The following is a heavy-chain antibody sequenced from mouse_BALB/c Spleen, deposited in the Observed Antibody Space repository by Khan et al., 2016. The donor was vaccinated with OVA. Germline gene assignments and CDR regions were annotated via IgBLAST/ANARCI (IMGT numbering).Heavy chain of an antibody. V-gene: IGHV1S81*02. CDR3: ARFPYYRYDEGYYGMDY. J-gene: IGHJ4*01. D-gene: IGHD2-14*01. Sequence: QVQLQQPGAELVKPGASVKLSCKASGYTFTSYWMHWVKQRPGQGLEWIGEINPSNGRTNYNEKFKSKATLTVDKSSSTAYMQRSSLTSEDSAVYYCARFPYYRYDEGYYGMDYWGQGTSVTVSS. CDR2: INPSNGRT. CDR1: GYTFTSYW.